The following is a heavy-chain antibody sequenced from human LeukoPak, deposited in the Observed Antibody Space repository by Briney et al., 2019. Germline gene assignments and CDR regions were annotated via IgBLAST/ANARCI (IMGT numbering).Heavy chain of an antibody. CDR2: IYYRGTT. V-gene: IGHV4-34*01. D-gene: IGHD5-18*01. CDR3: AKGAGGFSYYNWFDP. Sequence: SETLSLTCAVYGGSFSGYYWSWIRQPPGKGLEWIGSIYYRGTTHYNPSLESRVTISVDTSKNQFSLKLASVTAADTAIYYCAKGAGGFSYYNWFDPWGQGTLVTVSS. J-gene: IGHJ5*02. CDR1: GGSFSGYY.